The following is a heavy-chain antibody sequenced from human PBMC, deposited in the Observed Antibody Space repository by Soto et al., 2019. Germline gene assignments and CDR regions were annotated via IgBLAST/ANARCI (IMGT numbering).Heavy chain of an antibody. CDR2: IYYSGST. D-gene: IGHD5-18*01. CDR3: ARSLSGRISAMAL. Sequence: LSLTCAGSGVNIRSRVYYWCWKGQPPGKGLEWIGYIYYSGSTYYNPSLKSRVTISVDTSKNQFSLKLSSVTAADTAVYYCARSLSGRISAMALWGQGTTVTV. V-gene: IGHV4-30-4*01. J-gene: IGHJ6*02. CDR1: GVNIRSRVYY.